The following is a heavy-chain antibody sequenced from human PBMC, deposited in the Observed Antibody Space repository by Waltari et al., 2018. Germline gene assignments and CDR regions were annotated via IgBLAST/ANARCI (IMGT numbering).Heavy chain of an antibody. J-gene: IGHJ4*02. CDR3: ARQPGYGDYVFDS. CDR2: IYYKGST. CDR1: GDCMNRTY. Sequence: QVQLQESGPGLVKPSETLSLTCTVSGDCMNRTYWNWIRQSPGKGLEYIGYIYYKGSTNYNPSLKSRVTISIDTSMMQFSLKLSSVTAADTAVYYCARQPGYGDYVFDSWGQGTLVTVSS. V-gene: IGHV4-59*08. D-gene: IGHD4-17*01.